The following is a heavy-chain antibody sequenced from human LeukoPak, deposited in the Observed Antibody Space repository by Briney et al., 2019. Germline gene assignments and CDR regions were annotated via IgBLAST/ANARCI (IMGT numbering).Heavy chain of an antibody. CDR3: ARDRSGYDWYYYYGMDV. J-gene: IGHJ6*04. CDR1: GDSVSSNSAA. D-gene: IGHD5-12*01. CDR2: TYYRSKWYN. V-gene: IGHV6-1*01. Sequence: SQTLSLTCAISGDSVSSNSAAWNWIRQSPLRGLEWLGRTYYRSKWYNDYAVSVKSRITINPDTSKNQFSLQLNSVTPEDTAVYYCARDRSGYDWYYYYGMDVWGKGTTVTVSS.